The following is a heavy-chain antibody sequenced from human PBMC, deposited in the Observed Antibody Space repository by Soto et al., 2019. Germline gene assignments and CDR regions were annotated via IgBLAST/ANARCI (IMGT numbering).Heavy chain of an antibody. CDR2: IYPGDSDT. CDR1: GYTFTNYW. J-gene: IGHJ6*02. CDR3: AASIFYYGMDV. Sequence: GESLKISCKGSGYTFTNYWIGWVRQMPGKGLEWMGGIYPGDSDTKYNPSFQGQVTISADKSITTTYLRWTSLKASDTAIYYCAASIFYYGMDVWGQGTTVTVSS. V-gene: IGHV5-51*01.